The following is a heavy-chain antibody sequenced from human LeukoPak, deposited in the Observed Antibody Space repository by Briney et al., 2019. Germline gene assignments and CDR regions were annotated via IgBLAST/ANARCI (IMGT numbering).Heavy chain of an antibody. J-gene: IGHJ4*02. CDR2: IYSGGST. V-gene: IGHV3-53*01. CDR3: ARESRDGYNFDY. Sequence: GGSLRLSCAASGFTVSSNYMSWVRQAPGKGLEWVSVIYSGGSTYYADSVKGRFTLSRDNSKNTLYLQMNSLRAEDTAVYYCARESRDGYNFDYWGQGTLVTVSS. CDR1: GFTVSSNY. D-gene: IGHD5-24*01.